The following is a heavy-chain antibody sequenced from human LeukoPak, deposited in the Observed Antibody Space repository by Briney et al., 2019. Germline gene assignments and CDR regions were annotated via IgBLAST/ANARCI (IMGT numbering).Heavy chain of an antibody. CDR1: GGSFSGYY. Sequence: PSETLSLTCAVYGGSFSGYYWSWIRQPPGKGLEWIGEINHSGSTNYNPSLKSRVTISVDTSKNQFSLKLSSVTAADTAVYYCARGTPYDFWSGYTIDYRGQGTLVTVSS. V-gene: IGHV4-34*01. J-gene: IGHJ4*02. CDR3: ARGTPYDFWSGYTIDY. D-gene: IGHD3-3*01. CDR2: INHSGST.